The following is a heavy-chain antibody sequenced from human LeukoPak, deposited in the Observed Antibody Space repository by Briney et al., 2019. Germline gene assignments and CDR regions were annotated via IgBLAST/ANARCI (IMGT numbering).Heavy chain of an antibody. D-gene: IGHD3-22*01. CDR1: GFTFSSYW. CDR2: IDRDGSRI. V-gene: IGHV3-74*01. J-gene: IGHJ4*02. Sequence: GGSLRLSCAVSGFTFSSYWMHWVRQAPGKGLVWVSRIDRDGSRINYADSVKGRFTISRDNSKNTLYLQMNALRAEDTAVYYCARGGSSGYYLGYYFDYWGQGTLVTVSS. CDR3: ARGGSSGYYLGYYFDY.